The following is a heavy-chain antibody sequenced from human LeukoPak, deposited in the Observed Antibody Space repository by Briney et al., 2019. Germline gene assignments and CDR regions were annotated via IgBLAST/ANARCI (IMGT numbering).Heavy chain of an antibody. Sequence: PGGSLRLSCAASGFTFSSYSMNWVRQAPGKELEWVSYIGSSSSSIYYADSVKGRFTISRDNSKNTLYLQMNSLRAEDTAVYYCAKAGGYSYGYESEAYWGQGTLVTVSS. D-gene: IGHD5-18*01. J-gene: IGHJ4*02. CDR3: AKAGGYSYGYESEAY. CDR1: GFTFSSYS. V-gene: IGHV3-48*01. CDR2: IGSSSSSI.